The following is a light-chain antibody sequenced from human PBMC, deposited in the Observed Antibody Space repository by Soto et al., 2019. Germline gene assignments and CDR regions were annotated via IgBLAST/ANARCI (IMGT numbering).Light chain of an antibody. J-gene: IGLJ1*01. CDR2: DVS. CDR3: SSYTSSSTLYV. V-gene: IGLV2-14*01. Sequence: QSALTQPASVSGSPGQSITISCIGTSSDVGGYNYVSWYQQHPVKAPKLMIYDVSNRPSGVSNRFSGSKSGNTASLTISGLQAEDEADYYCSSYTSSSTLYVFGTGTKLTVL. CDR1: SSDVGGYNY.